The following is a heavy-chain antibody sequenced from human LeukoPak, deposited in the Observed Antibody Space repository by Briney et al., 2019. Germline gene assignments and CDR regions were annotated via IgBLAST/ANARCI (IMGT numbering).Heavy chain of an antibody. V-gene: IGHV4-59*01. J-gene: IGHJ4*02. CDR2: IYYSGTI. CDR3: ARGYYDSSGYLYYFDY. D-gene: IGHD3-22*01. Sequence: SETLSLTCTVSGGSISSYYWSWIRQPPGKGLEWIGYIYYSGTISYNPSLRSRVTILVDTSENQFSLKLSSLTAADTAVYYCARGYYDSSGYLYYFDYWGQGTLVTVSS. CDR1: GGSISSYY.